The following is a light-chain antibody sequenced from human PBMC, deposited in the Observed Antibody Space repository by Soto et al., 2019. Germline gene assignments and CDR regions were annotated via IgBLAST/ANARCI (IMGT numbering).Light chain of an antibody. V-gene: IGKV1-8*01. CDR1: QGSSSY. Sequence: AIRMTQSPSSFSASTGDRVTITCRASQGSSSYLAWYQQKPGKAPKLLTYAASTFQSGVPSRFSGSESGTDFSLTISCLQSEDFATYYCQQYYSYPLTFGGGTKVEIK. CDR3: QQYYSYPLT. J-gene: IGKJ4*01. CDR2: AAS.